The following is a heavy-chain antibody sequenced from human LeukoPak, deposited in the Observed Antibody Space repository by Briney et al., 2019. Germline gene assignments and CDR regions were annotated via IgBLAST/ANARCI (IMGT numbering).Heavy chain of an antibody. CDR2: ISRSGSTI. CDR1: GFTFSSYV. V-gene: IGHV3-48*03. J-gene: IGHJ6*04. D-gene: IGHD3-10*02. CDR3: AELGITMIGGV. Sequence: GGSLRLSCAASGFTFSSYVMHWVRQAPGKGLEWVSYISRSGSTIYYADSVKGRFTISRDNAKNSLYLQMNSLRAEDTAVYYCAELGITMIGGVWGKGTTVTISS.